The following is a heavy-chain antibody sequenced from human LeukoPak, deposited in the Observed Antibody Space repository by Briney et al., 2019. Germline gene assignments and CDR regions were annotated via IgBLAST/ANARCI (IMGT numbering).Heavy chain of an antibody. V-gene: IGHV3-30*03. Sequence: PGGSLRLSCAASGFTFSSYGMHWVRQAPGKGLEWVAVISYDGSNKYYTDSVKGRFTISRDNSKNTLYLQMNSLRAEDTAVYYCARRAREYSHDAFDIWGQGTMVTVSS. CDR1: GFTFSSYG. D-gene: IGHD5-18*01. CDR3: ARRAREYSHDAFDI. CDR2: ISYDGSNK. J-gene: IGHJ3*02.